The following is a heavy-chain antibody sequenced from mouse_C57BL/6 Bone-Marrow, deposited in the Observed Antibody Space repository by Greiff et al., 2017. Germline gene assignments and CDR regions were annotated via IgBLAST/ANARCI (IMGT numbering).Heavy chain of an antibody. J-gene: IGHJ1*03. Sequence: EVKVVESGGGLVQPKGSLKLSCAASGFTFNPYALHWVRPAPGKGLEWVARIRSKSSNYATYYADSVKDRFTISRDDSQSMLYLQMNNLKTEDTAMYYCVKDGSRSYWYFDVWGTGTTVTVSS. CDR1: GFTFNPYA. CDR2: IRSKSSNYAT. V-gene: IGHV10-3*01. CDR3: VKDGSRSYWYFDV. D-gene: IGHD1-1*01.